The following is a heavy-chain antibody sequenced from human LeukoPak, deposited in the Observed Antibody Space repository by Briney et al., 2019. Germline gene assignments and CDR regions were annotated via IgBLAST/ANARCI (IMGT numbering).Heavy chain of an antibody. CDR1: GGSIGTNY. J-gene: IGHJ4*02. CDR3: ARGPSVAAHLDY. D-gene: IGHD5-12*01. Sequence: SETLSLTCSVSGGSIGTNYWSWIRQVPGKGLEWIGYSSYSGSSNYNPSLKSRVTISVDTSKTQFSLYLNSVTAADTAVYYCARGPSVAAHLDYWGQGTLVTVTS. CDR2: SSYSGSS. V-gene: IGHV4-59*12.